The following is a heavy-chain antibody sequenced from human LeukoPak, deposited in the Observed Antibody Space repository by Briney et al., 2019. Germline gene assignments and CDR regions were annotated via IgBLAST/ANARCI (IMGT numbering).Heavy chain of an antibody. V-gene: IGHV3-23*01. CDR3: AKAPAARPYFDY. J-gene: IGHJ4*02. D-gene: IGHD6-6*01. CDR2: ISGSGGST. CDR1: GFTFSSYA. Sequence: PGGSLRLSCAASGFTFSSYAMSWVRQAPGKGLEWVSAISGSGGSTYYADSVKGRFIISRDNSKNTLYLQMNSLRAEDTAVYYCAKAPAARPYFDYWGQGTLVTVSS.